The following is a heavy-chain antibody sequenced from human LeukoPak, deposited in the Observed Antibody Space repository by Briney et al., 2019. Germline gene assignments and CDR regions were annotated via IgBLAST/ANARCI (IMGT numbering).Heavy chain of an antibody. J-gene: IGHJ3*02. CDR2: IKQDGSEK. V-gene: IGHV3-7*01. Sequence: GGSLRLSCAASGFTFSSYWMSWVRQAPGKGLEWVANIKQDGSEKYYVDSVKGRFTISRDNAKNSLYLQMNSLRAEDTAAYYCARDASYGDDAFVIWGQGTMVTVSS. CDR3: ARDASYGDDAFVI. D-gene: IGHD5-18*01. CDR1: GFTFSSYW.